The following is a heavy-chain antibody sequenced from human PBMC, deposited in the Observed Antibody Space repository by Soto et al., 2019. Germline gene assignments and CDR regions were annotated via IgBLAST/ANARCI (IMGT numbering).Heavy chain of an antibody. CDR3: ARGWGYFDNSGFPYFYAMDV. D-gene: IGHD3-22*01. CDR2: IKEDGAEK. J-gene: IGHJ6*02. Sequence: HPGGSLRLSCAASGFTFSTFEMNWVRQAPGKGLEWVASIKEDGAEKYYVDSVEGRFTISRDNAENSLYLHMNSLRAEDTAVYHCARGWGYFDNSGFPYFYAMDVWGQGTTVTVSS. V-gene: IGHV3-7*01. CDR1: GFTFSTFE.